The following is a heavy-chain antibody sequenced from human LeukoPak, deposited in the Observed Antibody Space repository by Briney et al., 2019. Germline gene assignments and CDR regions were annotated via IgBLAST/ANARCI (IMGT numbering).Heavy chain of an antibody. D-gene: IGHD6-13*01. CDR2: IYHSGSP. CDR3: ARARGIAAAGGSTP. Sequence: SGTLSLTCAVSGGSISSNNWWGWVRQPPGKGLEWIGEIYHSGSPNYNPSLKSRVTISVDKSRNHFSLNLSSVTAADTAVYYCARARGIAAAGGSTPWGQGTLVTVSS. CDR1: GGSISSNNW. J-gene: IGHJ5*02. V-gene: IGHV4-4*02.